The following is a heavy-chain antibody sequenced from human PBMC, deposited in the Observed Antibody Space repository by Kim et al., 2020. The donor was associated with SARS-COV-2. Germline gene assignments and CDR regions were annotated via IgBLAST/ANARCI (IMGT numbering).Heavy chain of an antibody. Sequence: SETLSLTCTVSGGSISSSSYYWGWIRQPPGKGLEWIGNIYYSGSTYSNPSLKSRVTISVDTSKNQFSLKLSSVTAADTAVYYCASRGVTMIVVVTGVDAFDIWGQGTMVTVSS. J-gene: IGHJ3*02. CDR1: GGSISSSSYY. D-gene: IGHD3-22*01. V-gene: IGHV4-39*01. CDR3: ASRGVTMIVVVTGVDAFDI. CDR2: IYYSGST.